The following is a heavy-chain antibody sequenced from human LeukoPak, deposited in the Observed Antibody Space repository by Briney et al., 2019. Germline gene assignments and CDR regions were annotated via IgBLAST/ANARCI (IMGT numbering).Heavy chain of an antibody. CDR3: ARALRFLEWPGNCGMDV. Sequence: QPWGSLRLSCAAPGFTVSSNYMSWVRQAPGKGLEWVSVIYSGGSTYYADSVKGRFTISRHNSKNTLYLQMNSLRAEDTAVYYCARALRFLEWPGNCGMDVWGQGTTVTV. CDR2: IYSGGST. D-gene: IGHD3-3*01. J-gene: IGHJ6*02. CDR1: GFTVSSNY. V-gene: IGHV3-53*04.